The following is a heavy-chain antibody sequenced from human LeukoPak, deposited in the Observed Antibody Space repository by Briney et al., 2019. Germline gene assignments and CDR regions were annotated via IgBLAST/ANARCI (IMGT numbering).Heavy chain of an antibody. Sequence: GGSLRLSCAASGFTFSSYGMHWVRQAPGKGLEWVAVISYDGGNQYYADSVKGRFTISRDNSKNTLYLQMNSLRGEDTAVYYCAKFVRAYYYYHYGLDVWGQGTTVTVSS. CDR2: ISYDGGNQ. J-gene: IGHJ6*02. CDR1: GFTFSSYG. CDR3: AKFVRAYYYYHYGLDV. V-gene: IGHV3-30*18.